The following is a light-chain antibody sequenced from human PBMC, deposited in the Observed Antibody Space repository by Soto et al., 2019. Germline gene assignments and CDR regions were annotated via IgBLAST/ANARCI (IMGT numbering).Light chain of an antibody. V-gene: IGLV7-46*01. CDR2: DTS. J-gene: IGLJ3*02. CDR1: TGTLTSGHF. Sequence: QTVVTQEPSLTVSPGGTVTLTCGSSTGTLTSGHFPYWFQQKPGQAPRALIFDTSNKHSWTPARFSGSLLGGKAALTLSGAQPEDEADYYCLLYYGGAQVFGGGTKLTVL. CDR3: LLYYGGAQV.